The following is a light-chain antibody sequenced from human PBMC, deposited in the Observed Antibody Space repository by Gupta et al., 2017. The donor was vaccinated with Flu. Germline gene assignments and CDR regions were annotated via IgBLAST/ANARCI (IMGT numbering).Light chain of an antibody. V-gene: IGLV3-21*02. CDR1: NAGSRS. CDR2: DDN. Sequence: SYVLTQLPSVSVAPGQTASLTCGGDNAGSRSVHWYQQKPGQAPVLVVYDDNDRPSGIPERFSVSGSGNTATLTIRRVEAGDEADYFCQVWDTSSDHYVFGTGTKVTVL. CDR3: QVWDTSSDHYV. J-gene: IGLJ1*01.